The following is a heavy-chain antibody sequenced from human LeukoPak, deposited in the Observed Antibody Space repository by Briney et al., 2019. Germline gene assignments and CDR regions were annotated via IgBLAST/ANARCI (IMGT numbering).Heavy chain of an antibody. D-gene: IGHD3-10*01. CDR2: IQQDGSAR. Sequence: GGSLRLSCAASGFTFVSHWMSWVRQAPGKGLEWVATIQQDGSARSYVDSVKGRFTISRDNAKDSLYLQMDSLRADDTAVYYCARGGGYYYMDVWGKGTTVTVSS. J-gene: IGHJ6*03. V-gene: IGHV3-7*01. CDR1: GFTFVSHW. CDR3: ARGGGYYYMDV.